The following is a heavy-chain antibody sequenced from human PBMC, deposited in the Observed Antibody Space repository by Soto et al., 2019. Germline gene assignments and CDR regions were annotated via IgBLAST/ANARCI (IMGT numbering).Heavy chain of an antibody. CDR1: GFTFSSYW. V-gene: IGHV3-7*05. D-gene: IGHD6-19*01. Sequence: GGSLRLSCAASGFTFSSYWMSWVRQAPGKGLEWVANIKQDGSEKYYVDSVKGRFTISRDNAKNSLYLQMNSLRAEETAVYYCARTIAVAEYYFDYWGQGTLVTVSS. CDR3: ARTIAVAEYYFDY. CDR2: IKQDGSEK. J-gene: IGHJ4*02.